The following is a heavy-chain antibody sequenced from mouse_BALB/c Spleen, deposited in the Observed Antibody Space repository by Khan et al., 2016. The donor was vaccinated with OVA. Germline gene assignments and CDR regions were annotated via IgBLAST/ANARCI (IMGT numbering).Heavy chain of an antibody. CDR3: ARGYFGNYEFAY. CDR1: GYTFTSYW. Sequence: QVQLQQSGAELVKPGASVKLSCKTSGYTFTSYWIQWVKQRPGQGLGWIGQIFPGTGTTYYNENFKAQATLTVDTSSNTAYMQFSSLTSEDSAVYFCARGYFGNYEFAYWGQGTLVTVSP. J-gene: IGHJ3*01. CDR2: IFPGTGTT. V-gene: IGHV1S132*01. D-gene: IGHD2-1*01.